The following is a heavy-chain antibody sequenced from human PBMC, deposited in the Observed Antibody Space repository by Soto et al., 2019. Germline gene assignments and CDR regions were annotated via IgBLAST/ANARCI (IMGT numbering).Heavy chain of an antibody. V-gene: IGHV1-18*01. CDR2: ISAYNGNT. CDR1: GYTFTSYG. Sequence: GVSVKVSCKASGYTFTSYGICWARQAPGQGLEWMGWISAYNGNTNYAQKLQGRVTMTTDTSTSTAYMELRSLRSDDTAVYYCARDHRYRSYYLYYYYGMDVWGQGTTVTVSS. CDR3: ARDHRYRSYYLYYYYGMDV. D-gene: IGHD1-26*01. J-gene: IGHJ6*02.